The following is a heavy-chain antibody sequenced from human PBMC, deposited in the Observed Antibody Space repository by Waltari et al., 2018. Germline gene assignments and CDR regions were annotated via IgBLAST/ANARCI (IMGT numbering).Heavy chain of an antibody. D-gene: IGHD2-21*01. J-gene: IGHJ4*02. Sequence: QVQLVQSGAEVKKPGASVRVSGKAAGYTFTGYYMHWVRQAPGQGLEWMGWINPTSGGTNYAQKFQGRVTMTRDTSISTAYMELSRLRSDDTAVYYCARDRFMVVDYWVQGTLVTVSS. CDR1: GYTFTGYY. CDR2: INPTSGGT. V-gene: IGHV1-2*02. CDR3: ARDRFMVVDY.